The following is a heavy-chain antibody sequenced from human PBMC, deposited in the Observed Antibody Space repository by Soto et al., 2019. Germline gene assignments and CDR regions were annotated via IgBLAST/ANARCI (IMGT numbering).Heavy chain of an antibody. CDR3: ARHTPGVRTECYYFDY. CDR1: GFTFSSYA. Sequence: QVQLVESGGGVVQPGRSLRLSCAASGFTFSSYAMHWVRQAPGKGLEWVAVIWYDGSNKYYADSVKGRFTISRDNSKNKLYLQMKSLRTEDTAVYYWARHTPGVRTECYYFDYWGQGTLVTVSS. CDR2: IWYDGSNK. D-gene: IGHD2-8*01. J-gene: IGHJ4*02. V-gene: IGHV3-33*01.